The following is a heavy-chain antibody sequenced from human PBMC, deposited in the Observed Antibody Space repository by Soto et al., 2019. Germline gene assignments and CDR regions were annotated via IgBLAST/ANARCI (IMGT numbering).Heavy chain of an antibody. D-gene: IGHD3-3*01. J-gene: IGHJ5*02. CDR1: GYTFTVYY. Sequence: SVKVSCKASGYTFTVYYMHGVGQSGLRGRDGMGWINPNSGGTNYAQKFQGRVTMTRDTSISTAYMELSRLRSDDTAVYYCARSSPYYDFWSGYIPFTFDPWGQGTLVTVSS. CDR3: ARSSPYYDFWSGYIPFTFDP. CDR2: INPNSGGT. V-gene: IGHV1-2*02.